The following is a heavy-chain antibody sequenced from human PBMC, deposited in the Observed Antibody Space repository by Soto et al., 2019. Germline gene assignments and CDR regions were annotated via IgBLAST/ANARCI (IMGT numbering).Heavy chain of an antibody. D-gene: IGHD6-6*01. V-gene: IGHV1-69*13. CDR1: GGNFSSYA. CDR3: ACSIAACLHYFDY. CDR2: IIPIFGTA. J-gene: IGHJ4*02. Sequence: GASVKVSCKASGGNFSSYAISWVRQAPGQGLEWMGGIIPIFGTANYAQKFQGRVTITADESTSTAYMELSSLRSEDTAVYYCACSIAACLHYFDYWGKGTRV.